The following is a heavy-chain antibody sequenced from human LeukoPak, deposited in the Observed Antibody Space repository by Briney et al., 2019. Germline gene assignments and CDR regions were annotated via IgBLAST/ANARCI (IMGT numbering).Heavy chain of an antibody. CDR3: ATGLYSSSSPPFDY. J-gene: IGHJ4*02. CDR1: GYTLTELS. Sequence: ASVKVSCKVSGYTLTELSMHWVRQAPGKGLEWMGGFDPEDGETIYAQKFQGRVTMTEDTSTDTAYMELSSLRSEDTAVYYCATGLYSSSSPPFDYWGQGTLVTVSS. D-gene: IGHD6-6*01. V-gene: IGHV1-24*01. CDR2: FDPEDGET.